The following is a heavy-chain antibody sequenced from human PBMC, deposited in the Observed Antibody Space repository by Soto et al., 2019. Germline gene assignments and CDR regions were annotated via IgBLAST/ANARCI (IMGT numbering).Heavy chain of an antibody. V-gene: IGHV4-30-4*01. CDR3: VRLSGYDPAGAADK. CDR2: TYYSGGS. CDR1: GASVSSAEHY. Sequence: QVQLQESGPGLVKASQTLSLTCTLSGASVSSAEHYWSWIRQPPGKGLEWIGYTYYSGGSYYNASLQRRVGISVDTSQTQFSLKLTSVTAADTAVYYCVRLSGYDPAGAADKWGPGILVSVSS. J-gene: IGHJ4*02. D-gene: IGHD5-12*01.